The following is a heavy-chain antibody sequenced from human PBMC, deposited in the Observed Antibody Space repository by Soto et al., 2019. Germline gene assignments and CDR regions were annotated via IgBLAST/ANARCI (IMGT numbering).Heavy chain of an antibody. J-gene: IGHJ3*02. Sequence: PSETLSLTCTVSGGSISSYYWSWIRQPPGKGLEWIGYIYYSGSTNYNPSLKSRVTISVDTSKNQFSLKLSSVTAADTAVYYCARDLDYDSSVSDAFDIWGQGTMVTVSS. CDR1: GGSISSYY. D-gene: IGHD3-22*01. CDR2: IYYSGST. V-gene: IGHV4-59*01. CDR3: ARDLDYDSSVSDAFDI.